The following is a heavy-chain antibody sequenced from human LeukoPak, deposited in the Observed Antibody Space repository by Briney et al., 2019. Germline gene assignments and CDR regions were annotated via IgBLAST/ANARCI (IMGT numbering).Heavy chain of an antibody. Sequence: GGFLRLSCAASRFTFSSYAMSWVRQAPGKGLEWVSAISGSGGSTYYADSVKGRFTISRDNSKNTLYLQMNSLRAEDTAVYYCAKVEYGSGSYYQDYWGQGTLVTVSS. CDR3: AKVEYGSGSYYQDY. J-gene: IGHJ4*02. V-gene: IGHV3-23*01. CDR1: RFTFSSYA. D-gene: IGHD3-10*01. CDR2: ISGSGGST.